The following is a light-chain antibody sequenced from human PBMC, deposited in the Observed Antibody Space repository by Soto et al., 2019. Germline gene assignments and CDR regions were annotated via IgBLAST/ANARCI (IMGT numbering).Light chain of an antibody. Sequence: DIQMTQYPSTLSAVVGYRVTITCLASENVNSWLAWYQQKPGKAPKLLICEASNLESGVPSRFSGSGSGTEFTLTISSLQPDDFASYYCQQYKIDATFGQGTKVDTK. CDR2: EAS. J-gene: IGKJ1*01. V-gene: IGKV1-5*03. CDR3: QQYKIDAT. CDR1: ENVNSW.